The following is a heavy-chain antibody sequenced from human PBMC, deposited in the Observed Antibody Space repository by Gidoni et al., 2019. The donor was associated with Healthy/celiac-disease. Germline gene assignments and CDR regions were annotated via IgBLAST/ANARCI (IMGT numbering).Heavy chain of an antibody. D-gene: IGHD6-13*01. J-gene: IGHJ4*02. V-gene: IGHV3-7*01. Sequence: EVQLVESGGGLVQPGGSLRRSCEAAGVTCSSYWMSWVRQAPGKGLVWLANIKQDGSEKYYVDSVKGRFTISRDNAKNSLYLQMNSLRAEDTAVYYCASSTTAWYSSSWYFDYWGQGTLVTVSS. CDR2: IKQDGSEK. CDR3: ASSTTAWYSSSWYFDY. CDR1: GVTCSSYW.